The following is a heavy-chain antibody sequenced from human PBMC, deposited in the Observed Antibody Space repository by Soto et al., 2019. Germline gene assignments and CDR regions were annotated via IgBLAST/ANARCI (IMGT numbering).Heavy chain of an antibody. V-gene: IGHV1-58*02. D-gene: IGHD3-22*01. CDR2: VVVGSGST. Sequence: SVKVSCKASGSTFRSSAIQWVRQARGQRLEWIGWVVVGSGSTNYAPKFQERVTIRRDMATRTSYMELSSLRSEDTALYYCAADSGDDSTGYGADYWGQGTLVTVS. CDR3: AADSGDDSTGYGADY. CDR1: GSTFRSSA. J-gene: IGHJ4*02.